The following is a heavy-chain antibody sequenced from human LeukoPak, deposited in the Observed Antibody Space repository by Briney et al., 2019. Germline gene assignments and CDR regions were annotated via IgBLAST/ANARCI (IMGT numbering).Heavy chain of an antibody. CDR3: ARDSSMLRGPLVIYYFDF. J-gene: IGHJ4*02. CDR1: GFTFSSHA. V-gene: IGHV3-23*01. Sequence: PGGSLRLSCAASGFTFSSHAMSWVRQAPGKGLEWVSVISGSGDNTNYADSVKGRFTISRDNFKNTLYLQMNSLRVEDTAVYYCARDSSMLRGPLVIYYFDFWGQGTLVTVSS. D-gene: IGHD3-10*01. CDR2: ISGSGDNT.